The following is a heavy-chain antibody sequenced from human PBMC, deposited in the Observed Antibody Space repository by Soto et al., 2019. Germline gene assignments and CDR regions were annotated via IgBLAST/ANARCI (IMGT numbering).Heavy chain of an antibody. Sequence: QVQLVQSGAEVKKPGSSVKVSCKASGGTFSSYTISWVRQAPGQGLEWMGRIIPILGIANYEQKFQGRVTITANKSTSAAYMELSSLRSEDTAVYYCARDQGGGGVDYWGQGTLVTVSS. V-gene: IGHV1-69*08. CDR3: ARDQGGGGVDY. CDR2: IIPILGIA. CDR1: GGTFSSYT. J-gene: IGHJ4*02. D-gene: IGHD3-16*01.